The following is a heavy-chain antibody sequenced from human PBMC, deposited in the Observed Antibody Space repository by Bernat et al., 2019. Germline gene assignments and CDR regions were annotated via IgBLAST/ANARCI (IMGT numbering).Heavy chain of an antibody. V-gene: IGHV1-18*01. J-gene: IGHJ4*02. CDR1: GYTFTSYG. D-gene: IGHD3-22*01. CDR3: ARVHYYDSSGYSDDY. CDR2: ISAYNGNT. Sequence: QVQLVQSGAEVKKPGASVKVSCKASGYTFTSYGISWVRQAPGQGLEWMGWISAYNGNTNYAQKLQDRVTMTTDTSTSTAYMELRSLRSDDTAVYYCARVHYYDSSGYSDDYWGQGTLVTVSS.